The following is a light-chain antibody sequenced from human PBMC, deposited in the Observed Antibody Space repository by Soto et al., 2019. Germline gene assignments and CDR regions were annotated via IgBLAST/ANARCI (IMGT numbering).Light chain of an antibody. V-gene: IGKV3-20*01. J-gene: IGKJ4*01. CDR3: QQYGSSLLT. CDR1: QSVSSSY. Sequence: EIVLTQSPCTLSLSPGDRATLSCRASQSVSSSYLAWYQQKPGQAPRLLIYGASSRATGIPDRFSGSGSGTDFTLTISRLEPEDFAVYYCQQYGSSLLTFGGGTKVEIK. CDR2: GAS.